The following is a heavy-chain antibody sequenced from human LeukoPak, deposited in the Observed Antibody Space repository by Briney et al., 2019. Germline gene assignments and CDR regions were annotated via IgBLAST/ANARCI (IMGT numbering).Heavy chain of an antibody. Sequence: GGSLRLSCAASGFTFSNYAMSWARQAPAKGLEWVSAISGSGGSTYYADSVKGRFTISRDNSKNTLYLQMNSLRAEDTAVYYCTKGTIWLPFDYWGQGTLVTVSS. J-gene: IGHJ4*02. CDR2: ISGSGGST. CDR3: TKGTIWLPFDY. CDR1: GFTFSNYA. V-gene: IGHV3-23*01. D-gene: IGHD5-18*01.